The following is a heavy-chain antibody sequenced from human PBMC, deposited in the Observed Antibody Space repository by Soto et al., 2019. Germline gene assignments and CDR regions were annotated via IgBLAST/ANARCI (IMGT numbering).Heavy chain of an antibody. V-gene: IGHV4-34*01. J-gene: IGHJ4*02. CDR2: MNHSGST. D-gene: IGHD3-9*01. CDR1: GWAFSGYY. Sequence: SITCSANGWAFSGYYRNWILQPPGKALEWIGEMNHSGSTNYNPSLKSRVTISVDTAKNQFSLKLSSVTAADTAVYYCARGHYDILTGYSSYYFDYWGQGTLVTVS. CDR3: ARGHYDILTGYSSYYFDY.